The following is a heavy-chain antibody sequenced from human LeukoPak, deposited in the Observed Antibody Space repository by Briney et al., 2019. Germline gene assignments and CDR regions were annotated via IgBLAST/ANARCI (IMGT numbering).Heavy chain of an antibody. CDR1: GFTFTSYC. D-gene: IGHD2-21*01. CDR2: IKQDGSEK. J-gene: IGHJ6*04. V-gene: IGHV3-7*03. Sequence: PGGPLRLSCAASGFTFTSYCMSWVRQAPGKGLEWVANIKQDGSEKYNVDSVKGRFTISRDNAKNSLYVQMNSLRAEDTAVYYCARGLGCGGDCYYGLDVWGKGTTVTVSS. CDR3: ARGLGCGGDCYYGLDV.